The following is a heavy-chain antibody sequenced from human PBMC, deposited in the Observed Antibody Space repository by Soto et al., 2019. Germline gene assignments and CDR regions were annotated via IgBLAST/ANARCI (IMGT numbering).Heavy chain of an antibody. CDR1: GFTFSSFA. J-gene: IGHJ3*02. D-gene: IGHD6-19*01. CDR2: IWYDGSNK. Sequence: QVQLVESGGGVVQPGRSLRLSCAASGFTFSSFAMHWVRQAPGKGLEWVAVIWYDGSNKYYADSVKGRFTISRDNSKKTMYLQMNSLRVEDTAVYYCARGAESVAWIPGAFDMWGQGTMVTVSS. V-gene: IGHV3-33*01. CDR3: ARGAESVAWIPGAFDM.